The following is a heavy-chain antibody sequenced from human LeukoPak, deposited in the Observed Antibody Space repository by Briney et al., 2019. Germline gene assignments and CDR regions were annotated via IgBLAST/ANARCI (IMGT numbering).Heavy chain of an antibody. CDR2: ISSSCSTI. V-gene: IGHV3-48*01. CDR1: GFTFSSYG. Sequence: GGSLTLSCAASGFTFSSYGMTWGRHAPGKGLEWVSYISSSCSTIYYADSVKGRFTISRDNAKNSLYLQLNSLRAEDTAVYYCARSLVVGATYPYRGGQGTLVTVSS. D-gene: IGHD1-26*01. J-gene: IGHJ4*02. CDR3: ARSLVVGATYPYR.